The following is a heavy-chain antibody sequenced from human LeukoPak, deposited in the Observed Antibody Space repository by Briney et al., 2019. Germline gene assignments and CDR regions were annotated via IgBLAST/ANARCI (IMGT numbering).Heavy chain of an antibody. Sequence: GGSLRLSCAASGFTFSSYAMSWVRQAPGKGLEWVSAISGSGGSTYYADSVKGRFTISRDNSKNTLYLQMNSLRAEDTAVYYCARHQILTGYYSYYGMDVWGQGTTVTVSS. D-gene: IGHD3-9*01. V-gene: IGHV3-23*01. CDR2: ISGSGGST. CDR1: GFTFSSYA. CDR3: ARHQILTGYYSYYGMDV. J-gene: IGHJ6*02.